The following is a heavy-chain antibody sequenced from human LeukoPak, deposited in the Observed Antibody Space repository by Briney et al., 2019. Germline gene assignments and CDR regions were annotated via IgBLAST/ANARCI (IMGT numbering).Heavy chain of an antibody. CDR1: GGSISSSSYY. V-gene: IGHV4-39*07. J-gene: IGHJ4*02. Sequence: SETLSLTCTVSGGSISSSSYYWGWLRQPPGRGREGMGTVYYSASTYYNPSLKSRLTISVDTSKNQFSLKLSSVTAADTAVYYCASVVAPTRVYYFEYWGQGTLVTVSS. CDR2: VYYSAST. CDR3: ASVVAPTRVYYFEY. D-gene: IGHD1-26*01.